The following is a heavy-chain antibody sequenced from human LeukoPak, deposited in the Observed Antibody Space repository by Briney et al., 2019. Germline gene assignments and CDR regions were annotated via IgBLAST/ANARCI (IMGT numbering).Heavy chain of an antibody. D-gene: IGHD6-19*01. J-gene: IGHJ4*02. CDR2: ISAYNGNT. V-gene: IGHV1-18*01. Sequence: ASVKVSCKASGYTFTSYGISWVRQAPGQGLEGMGWISAYNGNTNYAQKLQGRVTITTDTSTSTAYMELRSLRSDDTAVYYCARDSSSSGWYGSGDWGQGTLVTVSS. CDR1: GYTFTSYG. CDR3: ARDSSSSGWYGSGD.